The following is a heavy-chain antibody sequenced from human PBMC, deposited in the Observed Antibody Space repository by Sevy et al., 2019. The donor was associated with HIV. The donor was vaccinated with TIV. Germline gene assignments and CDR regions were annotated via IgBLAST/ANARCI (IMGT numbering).Heavy chain of an antibody. CDR1: GFTFSSYA. CDR3: AKDQERDYYDSSGYLSH. CDR2: ISGSGGST. D-gene: IGHD3-22*01. Sequence: GGSLRLSCAASGFTFSSYAMSWVRQAPGKGLEWVSAISGSGGSTYYADSVKGRFTISRDNSKNTLYRQMNSVGAEDTAVYCWAKDQERDYYDSSGYLSHWGQGTLVTVSS. J-gene: IGHJ4*02. V-gene: IGHV3-23*01.